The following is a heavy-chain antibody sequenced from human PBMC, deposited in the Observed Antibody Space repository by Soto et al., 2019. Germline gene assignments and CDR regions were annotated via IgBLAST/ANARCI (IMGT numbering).Heavy chain of an antibody. J-gene: IGHJ5*02. CDR2: IIPVSRTP. V-gene: IGHV1-69*01. CDR1: GVTFSSDS. CDR3: ARGVASSA. D-gene: IGHD5-12*01. Sequence: QVQLVQSEAEVKKPGSSVKVSCKSSGVTFSSDSISWVRQAPGQGLEWMGGIIPVSRTPTYAQKFQGRVTISADESTRTAYIEVRSLTSEDTAVYYCARGVASSAWGQGTLVTVSS.